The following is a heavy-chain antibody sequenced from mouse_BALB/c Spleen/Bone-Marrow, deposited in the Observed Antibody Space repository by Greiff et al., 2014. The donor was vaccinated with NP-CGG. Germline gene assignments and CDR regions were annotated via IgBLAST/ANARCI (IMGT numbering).Heavy chain of an antibody. CDR3: TRSYGRYLYALDY. Sequence: VQLKESGGGLGRAGGSVELSFKGSGYPFTRYWINLGEKRPWQRLGWVGNIYPSDNYTYYNKKFRDKAPFTVDISPSTAYMPLXXXXXXDSAVYYCTRSYGRYLYALDYWGQGTSVTVSS. D-gene: IGHD2-1*01. CDR2: IYPSDNYT. J-gene: IGHJ4*01. V-gene: IGHV1-69*02. CDR1: GYPFTRYW.